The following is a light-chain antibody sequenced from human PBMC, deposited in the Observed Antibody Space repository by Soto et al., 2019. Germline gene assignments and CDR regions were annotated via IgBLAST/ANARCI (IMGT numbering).Light chain of an antibody. V-gene: IGKV1-39*01. J-gene: IGKJ5*01. CDR3: QQSYITPPIT. CDR1: QSISSY. CDR2: AAS. Sequence: DIHMTQSPSSLSASLVYIVAITCXSSQSISSYLNWYQQKPGKAPKLLIYAASSLQSGVPSRFSGSGSGTDFTLTIDGLQPEDFAVYYCQQSYITPPITFGQGTRLEI.